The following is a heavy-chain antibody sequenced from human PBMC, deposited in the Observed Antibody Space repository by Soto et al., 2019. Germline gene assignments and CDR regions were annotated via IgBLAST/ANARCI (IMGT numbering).Heavy chain of an antibody. D-gene: IGHD3-9*01. CDR2: ISYDGSNK. CDR3: AKEGSDYDILTGSGYYGMDV. J-gene: IGHJ6*02. Sequence: GGSLRLSCAASGFTFSSYGMHWVRQAPGKGLEWVAVISYDGSNKYYADSVKGRFTISRDNSKNTLYLQMNSLRAEDTAVYYCAKEGSDYDILTGSGYYGMDVWGQGTTVPVSS. CDR1: GFTFSSYG. V-gene: IGHV3-30*18.